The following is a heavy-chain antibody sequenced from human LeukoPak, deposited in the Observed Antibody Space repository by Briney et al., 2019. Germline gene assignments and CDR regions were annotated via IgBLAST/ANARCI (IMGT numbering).Heavy chain of an antibody. CDR1: GFTFSSIA. CDR2: ISYNGAIK. Sequence: PGGSLRLSCAAPGFTFSSIAMHWVRQAPGKGLEWVAIISYNGAIKYYADSVKGRFTISRDNSKNTLYLQMNSLRAEDTAVYYCARDMYYYDSSGYLFDYWGQGTLVTVSS. V-gene: IGHV3-30*04. J-gene: IGHJ4*02. D-gene: IGHD3-22*01. CDR3: ARDMYYYDSSGYLFDY.